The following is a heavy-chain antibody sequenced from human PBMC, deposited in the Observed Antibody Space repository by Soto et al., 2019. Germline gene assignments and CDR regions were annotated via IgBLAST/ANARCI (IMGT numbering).Heavy chain of an antibody. CDR3: ARDPGWYTFDY. J-gene: IGHJ4*02. V-gene: IGHV1-3*01. Sequence: ASVKVSCKASGYTFTSYAMHWVRQAPGQRLEWMGWINAGNGNTKYSQKFQGRVTITRDTSASTAYMELSSLRSEDTAVYYCARDPGWYTFDYWGQGTLVIVSS. CDR1: GYTFTSYA. D-gene: IGHD6-19*01. CDR2: INAGNGNT.